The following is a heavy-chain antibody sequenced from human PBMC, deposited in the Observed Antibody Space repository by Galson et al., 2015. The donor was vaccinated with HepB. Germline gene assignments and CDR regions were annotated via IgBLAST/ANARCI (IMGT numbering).Heavy chain of an antibody. CDR2: IWNDGSNK. J-gene: IGHJ6*02. CDR1: GFTFNSYG. CDR3: ARGKTRMATVYYYYGLDV. Sequence: SLRLSCAASGFTFNSYGMHWVRQAPGKGLEWVAVIWNDGSNKYYADSVKGRFTISRDNFKSTLFLQMNRLRAEDTAVYYCARGKTRMATVYYYYGLDVWGQGTTVTVSS. V-gene: IGHV3-33*01. D-gene: IGHD5-24*01.